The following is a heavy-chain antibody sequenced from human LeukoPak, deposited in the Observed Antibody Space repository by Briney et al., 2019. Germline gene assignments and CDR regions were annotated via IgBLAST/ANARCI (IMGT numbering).Heavy chain of an antibody. V-gene: IGHV4-59*01. J-gene: IGHJ4*02. D-gene: IGHD3-10*01. CDR1: GDSISSYY. Sequence: SETLSLTCSVSGDSISSYYWSWIRQPPGKGLEWIGYIYYSGSTNYNASLKSRVTISVDTSKNQFSLKLSSVTAADTAVYYYARFYGSGSYYYYYFDSWGQGTLVTVCS. CDR3: ARFYGSGSYYYYYFDS. CDR2: IYYSGST.